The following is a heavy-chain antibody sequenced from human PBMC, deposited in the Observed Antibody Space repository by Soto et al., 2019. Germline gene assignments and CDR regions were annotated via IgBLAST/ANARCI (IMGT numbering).Heavy chain of an antibody. J-gene: IGHJ6*03. Sequence: TCTVSGGSISSYYWSWIRQPPGKGLEWFGYIYYSGSTNYNPSLKSRVTISVDTSKNQFSLKLSSVTAADTAVYYCARHQLATYYDFWSGYPGYMDVWGKGTTVTVSS. V-gene: IGHV4-59*08. CDR1: GGSISSYY. CDR3: ARHQLATYYDFWSGYPGYMDV. D-gene: IGHD3-3*01. CDR2: IYYSGST.